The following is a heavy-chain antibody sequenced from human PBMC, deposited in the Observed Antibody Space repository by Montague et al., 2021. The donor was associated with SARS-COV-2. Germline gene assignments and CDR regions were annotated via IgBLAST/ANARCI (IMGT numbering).Heavy chain of an antibody. CDR3: VRADRRDPDTPHLYYYKGMDL. CDR1: GGSFSGYY. CDR2: INHSGST. D-gene: IGHD2-15*01. J-gene: IGHJ6*02. Sequence: SETLSLTCAVYGGSFSGYYWSWIRQPPGKGLEWIGEINHSGSTNYNPSLKSRVTISVDTSKNQVSLNLRSVTAADTAVYFCVRADRRDPDTPHLYYYKGMDLWGQGTTVTVSS. V-gene: IGHV4-34*01.